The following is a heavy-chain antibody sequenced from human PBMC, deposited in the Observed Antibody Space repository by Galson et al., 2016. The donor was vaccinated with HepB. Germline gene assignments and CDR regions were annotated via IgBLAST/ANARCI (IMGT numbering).Heavy chain of an antibody. CDR3: ARDGGIPGAAFDI. D-gene: IGHD3-16*01. CDR1: GFTFSSYA. J-gene: IGHJ3*02. Sequence: SLRLSCAASGFTFSSYAMDWVRQAPRKGLEWVSAISRSGDATYYADSVKGRFTIFRDNAKNSLYLQMNSLRDEDTAVYYCARDGGIPGAAFDIWGQGTKVTVSS. CDR2: ISRSGDAT. V-gene: IGHV3-23*01.